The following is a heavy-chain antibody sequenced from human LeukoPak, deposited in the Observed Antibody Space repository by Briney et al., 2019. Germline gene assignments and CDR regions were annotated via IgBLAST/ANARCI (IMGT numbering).Heavy chain of an antibody. Sequence: GGSLRLSCAASGFTFSSYWMHWVRQAPGKGLEWVSSISSSSSYIYYADSVKGRFTISRDNSKNTLYLQMNSLRADDTAVYYCARGQQPFDYWGQGTLVTVSS. D-gene: IGHD6-13*01. CDR3: ARGQQPFDY. CDR1: GFTFSSYW. CDR2: ISSSSSYI. V-gene: IGHV3-21*04. J-gene: IGHJ4*02.